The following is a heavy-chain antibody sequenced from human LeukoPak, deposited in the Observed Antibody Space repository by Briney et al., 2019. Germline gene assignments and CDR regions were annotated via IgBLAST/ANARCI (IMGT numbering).Heavy chain of an antibody. D-gene: IGHD3-3*01. Sequence: GGSLRLSCAASGFTFSSYDMHWVRQATGKGLEWVSAIGTAGDTCYPGSVKGRFTISRENAKNSLYLQMNSLRAGDTAVYYCARGNFWSGYRSKAFDYWGQGTLVTVSS. CDR2: IGTAGDT. V-gene: IGHV3-13*01. J-gene: IGHJ4*02. CDR3: ARGNFWSGYRSKAFDY. CDR1: GFTFSSYD.